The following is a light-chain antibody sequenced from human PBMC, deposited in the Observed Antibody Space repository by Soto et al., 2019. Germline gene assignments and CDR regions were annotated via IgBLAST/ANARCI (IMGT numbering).Light chain of an antibody. Sequence: QSALTQPASVSGSPGQSITLSCTVTSSDVATSDYVSWYQQHPGKAPKLVIYEVSNRPSGVSTRFSGSKSGTSGTLDITGLQTGDEADYYCATWDGSLPGEVFGGGTKLTVL. CDR2: EVS. V-gene: IGLV2-14*01. CDR1: SSDVATSDY. J-gene: IGLJ2*01. CDR3: ATWDGSLPGEV.